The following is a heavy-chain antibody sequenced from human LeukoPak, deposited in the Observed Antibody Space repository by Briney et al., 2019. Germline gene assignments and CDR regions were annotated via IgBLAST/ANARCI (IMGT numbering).Heavy chain of an antibody. D-gene: IGHD6-13*01. CDR1: GYTFTSYA. CDR3: ARVGQIAAAGYNWLDP. V-gene: IGHV7-4-1*02. J-gene: IGHJ5*02. CDR2: INTNTGNP. Sequence: GASVKVSCKASGYTFTSYAMNWVRQAPGQGLEWMGWINTNTGNPTYAQGFTGRFVFSLDTSVSTAYLQISSLKAEDTAVYYCARVGQIAAAGYNWLDPWGQGTLVTVSS.